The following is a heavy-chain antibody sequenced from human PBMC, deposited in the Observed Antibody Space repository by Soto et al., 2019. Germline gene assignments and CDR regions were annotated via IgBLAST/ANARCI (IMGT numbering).Heavy chain of an antibody. V-gene: IGHV1-18*01. CDR1: GYTFTSYG. D-gene: IGHD6-13*01. CDR3: ARQEAAAGAYYYYGMDA. Sequence: ASVKVSCKASGYTFTSYGISWVRQAPGQGLEWMGWISAYNGNTNYAQKLQGRVTMTTDTSTSTAYMELRSLRSDDTAVYYCARQEAAAGAYYYYGMDAWGQGTTVTVSS. CDR2: ISAYNGNT. J-gene: IGHJ6*02.